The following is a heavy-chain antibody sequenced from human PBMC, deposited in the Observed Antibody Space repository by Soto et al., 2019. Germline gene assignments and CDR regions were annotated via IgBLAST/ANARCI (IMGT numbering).Heavy chain of an antibody. CDR1: GYTFTSYY. J-gene: IGHJ4*02. D-gene: IGHD3-22*01. CDR3: ARATFYYDSSGPGPFDY. V-gene: IGHV1-46*01. Sequence: ASVKVSCKASGYTFTSYYMHWVRQAPGQGLEWMGIINPSGGSTSYAQKFQGRVTMTRDTSTSTVYIELSSLRSEDTAVYYCARATFYYDSSGPGPFDYWGQGTLVTAPQ. CDR2: INPSGGST.